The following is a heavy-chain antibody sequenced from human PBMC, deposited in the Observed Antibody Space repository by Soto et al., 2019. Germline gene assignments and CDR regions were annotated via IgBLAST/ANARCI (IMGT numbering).Heavy chain of an antibody. CDR2: IYYSGST. Sequence: SETLSLTCTVSGGSISSSSYYWGWIRQPPGKGLEWIGSIYYSGSTYYNPSLKSRVTISVDTSKNQFSLKLSSVTATDTAVYYCARRVAEGLLWFGELSDYGMDVWGQGTTGTVSS. CDR3: ARRVAEGLLWFGELSDYGMDV. V-gene: IGHV4-39*01. J-gene: IGHJ6*02. D-gene: IGHD3-10*01. CDR1: GGSISSSSYY.